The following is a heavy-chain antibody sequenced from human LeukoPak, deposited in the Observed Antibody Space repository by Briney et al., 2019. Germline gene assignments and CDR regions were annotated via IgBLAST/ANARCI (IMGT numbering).Heavy chain of an antibody. J-gene: IGHJ4*02. CDR2: IYYSGST. CDR3: ARLHLRGVML. CDR1: GGSISSYY. V-gene: IGHV4-59*01. Sequence: SETLSLTCTVSGGSISSYYWSWIRQPPGKGLEWIGYIYYSGSTNYNPSLKSRVTISVDTSKNQFSLKLSSVTAADTAVYYCARLHLRGVMLWGQGTLVTVSS. D-gene: IGHD3-10*01.